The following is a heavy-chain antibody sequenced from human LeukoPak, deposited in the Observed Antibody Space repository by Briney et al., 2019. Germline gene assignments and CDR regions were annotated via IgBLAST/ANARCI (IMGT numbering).Heavy chain of an antibody. D-gene: IGHD2-2*01. CDR2: ISSSGSTI. J-gene: IGHJ5*02. CDR1: GFTFSSYE. V-gene: IGHV3-48*03. CDR3: ARLYCSSTRCPFDP. Sequence: PGGSLRLSCAASGFTFSSYEMNWVRQAPGKGLEWVSYISSSGSTIYYADSVKGRFTISRDNAKNSLYLQMSSLRAEDTAVYYCARLYCSSTRCPFDPWGQGTLVTVSS.